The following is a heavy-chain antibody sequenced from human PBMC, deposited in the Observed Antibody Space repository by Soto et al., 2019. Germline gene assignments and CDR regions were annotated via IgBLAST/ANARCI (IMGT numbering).Heavy chain of an antibody. D-gene: IGHD3-3*01. CDR2: IYGSGEST. V-gene: IGHV3-23*01. CDR1: GFTFSDYS. J-gene: IGHJ5*02. Sequence: EAQLLESGGGLVQPGGSLRLSCAASGFTFSDYSLSWVRQAPGKGLEWVAAIYGSGESTHNADSVKGRFTISRDNSKNTVHLQMNRLRVEDTAVYYCEKDLFNQRPSAWFDPWGQGTLVTVFS. CDR3: EKDLFNQRPSAWFDP.